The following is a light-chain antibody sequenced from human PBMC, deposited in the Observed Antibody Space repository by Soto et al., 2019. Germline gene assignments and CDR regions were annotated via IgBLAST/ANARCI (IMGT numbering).Light chain of an antibody. V-gene: IGLV2-14*01. CDR3: SSYTPSGTPV. Sequence: QSALTQPASVSGSPGQSITISCTGTSSDVGGYNYLSWYQQHPGKAPRVMIYEVSNRPSGVSNRFSGSKSGNTASLTISGRQAEDEADYFCSSYTPSGTPVFGGGTKVTVL. CDR2: EVS. CDR1: SSDVGGYNY. J-gene: IGLJ3*02.